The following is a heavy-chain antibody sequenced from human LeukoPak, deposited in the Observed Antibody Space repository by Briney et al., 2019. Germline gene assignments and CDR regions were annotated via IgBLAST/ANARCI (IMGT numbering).Heavy chain of an antibody. CDR1: GFTFSSYA. D-gene: IGHD3-22*01. J-gene: IGHJ4*02. Sequence: GGSLRLSCAASGFTFSSYAMHWVRQAPGKGLEWVAVISYDGSNKYYADSVKGRFTISRDNSKNTLYLQMNSLRAEDTAVYYCARALPHYYDSSGYKYYFDYWGQGTLVTVSS. CDR2: ISYDGSNK. V-gene: IGHV3-30-3*01. CDR3: ARALPHYYDSSGYKYYFDY.